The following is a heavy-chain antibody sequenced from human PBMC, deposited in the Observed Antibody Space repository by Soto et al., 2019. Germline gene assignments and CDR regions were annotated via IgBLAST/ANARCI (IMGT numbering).Heavy chain of an antibody. J-gene: IGHJ1*01. D-gene: IGHD3-16*01. CDR1: GGSISRRDFY. V-gene: IGHV4-31*03. CDR2: THYSGST. Sequence: QVQLQESGPGLVKPSQTLSLTCTVSGGSISRRDFYWTWVRQHPGKGLEWIGYTHYSGSTFHNPSLEGRLTMSVDTSKNQFSLKLSSVTAADTAVYYCAEGELCWTNWGQGTLVTVSS. CDR3: AEGELCWTN.